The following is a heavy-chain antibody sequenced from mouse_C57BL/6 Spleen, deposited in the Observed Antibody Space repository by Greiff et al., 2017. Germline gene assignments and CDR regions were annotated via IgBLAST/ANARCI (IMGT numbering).Heavy chain of an antibody. CDR3: AKIGGPEAY. D-gene: IGHD1-1*02. CDR2: IWSGGST. V-gene: IGHV2-4*01. J-gene: IGHJ3*01. Sequence: QVQLQQSGPGLVQPSQSLSITCKVSGFSLTSYGVHWVRQPPGKGLEWLGVIWSGGSTDYNAAFISRLSISKDNSKSQVFFKMNSLQADDTARYYCAKIGGPEAYWGQGTLVTVSA. CDR1: GFSLTSYG.